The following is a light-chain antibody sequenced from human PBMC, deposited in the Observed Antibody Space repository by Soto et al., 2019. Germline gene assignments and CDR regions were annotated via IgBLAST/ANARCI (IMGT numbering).Light chain of an antibody. CDR3: QQRSNWPPF. CDR2: DAS. Sequence: EIVLTQSPATLSLSPGERATLSCRASQSVSSYLAWYQQKPGQAPRLLIYDASNRATGIPARFSGSGSGTDFTINISSLEPEDFAVYYCQQRSNWPPFFGGGTKVEIK. CDR1: QSVSSY. J-gene: IGKJ4*01. V-gene: IGKV3-11*01.